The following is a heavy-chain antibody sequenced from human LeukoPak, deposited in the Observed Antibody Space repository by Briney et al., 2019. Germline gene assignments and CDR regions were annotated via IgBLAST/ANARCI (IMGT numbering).Heavy chain of an antibody. V-gene: IGHV3-7*01. CDR1: GFTFSNYY. Sequence: GGSLRLSCAASGFTFSNYYMSWVRQAPGKGLEWVANIKQDGSDKSYVDSVKGRFTISRDNAENSLYLQMNSLRAEDTAVYFCARAASGSYPGYFDYWGQGTLVTVSS. CDR3: ARAASGSYPGYFDY. CDR2: IKQDGSDK. J-gene: IGHJ4*02. D-gene: IGHD1-26*01.